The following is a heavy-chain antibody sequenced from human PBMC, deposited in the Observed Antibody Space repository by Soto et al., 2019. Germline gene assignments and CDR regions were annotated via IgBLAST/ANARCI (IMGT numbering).Heavy chain of an antibody. J-gene: IGHJ4*02. CDR2: IIPIFDTA. Sequence: SVKVSCKASGDTFSSYAISWVRQAPGQGLEWMGGIIPIFDTANYAQKFQGRVTITADESTNTAYMELSSLRSEDTAVYYCAKTPPRTAATAYYFDYWGQGTLVTVSS. CDR1: GDTFSSYA. D-gene: IGHD2-21*01. V-gene: IGHV1-69*13. CDR3: AKTPPRTAATAYYFDY.